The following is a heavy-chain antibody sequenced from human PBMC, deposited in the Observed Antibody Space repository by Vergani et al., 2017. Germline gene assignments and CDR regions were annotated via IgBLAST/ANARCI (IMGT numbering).Heavy chain of an antibody. Sequence: QVQLVQSGAEVKKPGASVKVSCKASGYTFTGYYMHWVRQAPGQGLEWMGWINPNSGGTNYAQKFQGWVTMTRDTSISTAYMGLSRLRSDDTAVYYCARGAYDDFWSGGPYDAFDIWGQGTMVTVSS. V-gene: IGHV1-2*04. CDR3: ARGAYDDFWSGGPYDAFDI. CDR1: GYTFTGYY. D-gene: IGHD3-3*01. CDR2: INPNSGGT. J-gene: IGHJ3*02.